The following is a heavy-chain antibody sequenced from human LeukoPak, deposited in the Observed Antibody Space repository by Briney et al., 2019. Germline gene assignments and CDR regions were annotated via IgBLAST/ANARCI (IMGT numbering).Heavy chain of an antibody. CDR1: GFTFSYYG. J-gene: IGHJ4*02. CDR2: LSSGGINK. D-gene: IGHD2-15*01. Sequence: GGSLRLSCAVSGFTFSYYGVHCFRQAPGKGLEWVALLSSGGINKHYADSVKGRFIISRDNSMNTLYLQMNSLRVEDTAVYYWARDHAGSGSAFDNWGQGTLVTVSS. V-gene: IGHV3-30*03. CDR3: ARDHAGSGSAFDN.